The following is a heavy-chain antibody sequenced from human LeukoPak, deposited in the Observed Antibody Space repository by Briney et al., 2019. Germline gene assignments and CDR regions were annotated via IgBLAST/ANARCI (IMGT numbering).Heavy chain of an antibody. V-gene: IGHV3-66*01. CDR3: AREPRDYGDYGGFDY. Sequence: ETLSLTCAVYGGSLSGSYWSWIRQTPGKGLEWVSVIYSGGSTYYADSVKGRFTISRDNSKNTLYLQMNSLRAEDTAVYYCAREPRDYGDYGGFDYWGQGTLVTVSS. CDR2: IYSGGST. CDR1: GGSLSGSY. D-gene: IGHD4-17*01. J-gene: IGHJ4*02.